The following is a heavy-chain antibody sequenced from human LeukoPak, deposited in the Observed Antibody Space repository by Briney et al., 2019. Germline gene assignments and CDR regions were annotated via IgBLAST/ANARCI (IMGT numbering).Heavy chain of an antibody. D-gene: IGHD3-16*01. V-gene: IGHV3-23*01. CDR3: ATDVGGNMFDY. CDR1: GFILCDVG. Sequence: RGAPRHSRAASGFILCDVGMRRVRPAPGKRLERVSHISGDALNTQYADSVKGPFTISRDNSKNTLSLQLNSLRAEDTALYYCATDVGGNMFDYWGRGTLVTVSS. J-gene: IGHJ4*02. CDR2: ISGDALNT.